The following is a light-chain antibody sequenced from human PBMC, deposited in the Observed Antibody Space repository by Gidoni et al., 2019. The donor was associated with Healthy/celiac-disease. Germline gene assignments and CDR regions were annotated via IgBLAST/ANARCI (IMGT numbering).Light chain of an antibody. Sequence: SYVLTQPPSVSVAPGKTARITCGGNNIGSKSVHWYQQKPGQAPVLVIYYDSDRPSGIPERCSGSNSGNTATLTISRVEAGDEADYYCQVWDSSSDHPDFGTGTKVTVI. CDR1: NIGSKS. CDR2: YDS. V-gene: IGLV3-21*04. CDR3: QVWDSSSDHPD. J-gene: IGLJ1*01.